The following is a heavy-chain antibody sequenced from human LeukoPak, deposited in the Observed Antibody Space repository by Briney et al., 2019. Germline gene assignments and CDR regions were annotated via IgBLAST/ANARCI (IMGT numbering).Heavy chain of an antibody. J-gene: IGHJ4*02. D-gene: IGHD7-27*01. Sequence: ASVKVSCKASGYTFTTHDINWVRQATGQGLEWLGWMSPNSGDTGYAQKFQGRVTMTSDSSISTAYMELSSLRSEDTAIYYCVRTPPNWGFDYWGQGTLVTLSS. V-gene: IGHV1-8*01. CDR2: MSPNSGDT. CDR1: GYTFTTHD. CDR3: VRTPPNWGFDY.